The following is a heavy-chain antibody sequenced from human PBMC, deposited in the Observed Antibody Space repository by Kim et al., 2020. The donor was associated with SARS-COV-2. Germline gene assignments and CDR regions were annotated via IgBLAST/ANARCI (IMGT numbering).Heavy chain of an antibody. CDR3: ARNYDILTGYLSPNWFDP. V-gene: IGHV3-74*01. D-gene: IGHD3-9*01. Sequence: KGRFTISRDNAKNTLYLQMNSLRAEDTAVYYCARNYDILTGYLSPNWFDPWGQGTLVTVSS. J-gene: IGHJ5*02.